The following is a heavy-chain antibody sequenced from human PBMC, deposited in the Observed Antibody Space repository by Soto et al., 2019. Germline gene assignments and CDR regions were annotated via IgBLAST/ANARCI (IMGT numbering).Heavy chain of an antibody. CDR2: ISYDGSHK. V-gene: IGHV3-30-3*01. CDR1: GFTFNNFA. D-gene: IGHD4-17*01. CDR3: ARESYGNHYFDY. Sequence: VQLVESGGDVVQPGRSLRLSCVASGFTFNNFAMHWVRQAPGKGLEWVAVISYDGSHKYYADSVKGRFTISRDNSKNTLYLQVNSLRAEDTALYYCARESYGNHYFDYWGQGTLVTVSS. J-gene: IGHJ4*02.